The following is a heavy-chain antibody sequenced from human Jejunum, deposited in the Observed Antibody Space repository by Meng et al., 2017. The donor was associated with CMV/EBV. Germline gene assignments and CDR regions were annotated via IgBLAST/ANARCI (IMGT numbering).Heavy chain of an antibody. J-gene: IGHJ4*02. CDR1: GYTFTSNS. V-gene: IGHV1-46*01. CDR3: ARLSAYYFDY. CDR2: IYPSSGST. Sequence: QVRLGHPGAEVKKPGAPVKVSCKASGYTFTSNSMHWVRQAPGQGLEWMGIIYPSSGSTTYAQKFQGRVTMTSDTSTGTVYMELSSLRSEDTAVYYCARLSAYYFDYWGQGTLVTVSS.